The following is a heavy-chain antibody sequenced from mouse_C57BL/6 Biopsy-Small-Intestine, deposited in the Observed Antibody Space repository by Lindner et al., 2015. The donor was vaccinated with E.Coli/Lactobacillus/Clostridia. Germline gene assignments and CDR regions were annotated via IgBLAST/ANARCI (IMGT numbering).Heavy chain of an antibody. J-gene: IGHJ4*01. CDR2: INPNTGST. D-gene: IGHD1-1*02. CDR1: GYTFTDFY. CDR3: ARIFYFYDSDGSRWFDP. V-gene: IGHV1-18*01. Sequence: SVKVSCKASGYTFTDFYMHWVRQAPGQGLEWMGWINPNTGSTNYAQKFQGRVTMTRDTSINTAYMELRGLRSDDTAVYYCARIFYFYDSDGSRWFDPWGQGTLVTVSS.